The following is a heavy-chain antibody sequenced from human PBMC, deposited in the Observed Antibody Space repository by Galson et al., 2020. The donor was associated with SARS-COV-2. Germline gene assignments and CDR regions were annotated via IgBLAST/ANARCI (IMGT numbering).Heavy chain of an antibody. J-gene: IGHJ4*02. Sequence: ASVKVSCKASGYTFTSYDINWVRQATGQGLEWMGWMNPNSGNTGYAQKFQGRVTMTRNTSISTAYMEVSSLRYEDTAVYYCARFTPPAYYVPWSGYYKGEGHYWGQGTLITVSS. CDR3: ARFTPPAYYVPWSGYYKGEGHY. CDR2: MNPNSGNT. CDR1: GYTFTSYD. D-gene: IGHD3-3*01. V-gene: IGHV1-8*01.